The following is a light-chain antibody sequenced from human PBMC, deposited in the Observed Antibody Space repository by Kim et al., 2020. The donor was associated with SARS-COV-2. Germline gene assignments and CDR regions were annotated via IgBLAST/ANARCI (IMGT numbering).Light chain of an antibody. CDR3: NSYTTRSTYV. J-gene: IGLJ1*01. Sequence: GQSITISCTGTSSDVGGYDYVSWYQQHPGKAPKFLIYDVSQRPSGVSHRFSGSKSGNTASLTISGLQAEDEADYYCNSYTTRSTYVFGTGTKVTVL. V-gene: IGLV2-14*03. CDR2: DVS. CDR1: SSDVGGYDY.